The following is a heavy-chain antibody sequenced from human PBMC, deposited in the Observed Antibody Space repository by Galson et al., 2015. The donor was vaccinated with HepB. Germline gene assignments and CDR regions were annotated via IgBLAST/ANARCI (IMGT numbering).Heavy chain of an antibody. CDR3: AKSPVSAVIISGMDV. D-gene: IGHD1-26*01. Sequence: LRLSCAASGMSFNRYGIHWVRQAPGKGLEWVAAISYDGRNKYYAGSVKGRFSISRDNSKDSLFLQMNSLRPEDTALYYCAKSPVSAVIISGMDVWGKGTTVIVSS. CDR1: GMSFNRYG. J-gene: IGHJ6*03. V-gene: IGHV3-30*18. CDR2: ISYDGRNK.